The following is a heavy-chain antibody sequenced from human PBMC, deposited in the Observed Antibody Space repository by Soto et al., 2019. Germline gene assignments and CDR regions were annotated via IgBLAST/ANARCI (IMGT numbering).Heavy chain of an antibody. CDR2: IYYSGST. CDR1: GGSINDFY. CDR3: ARVGGVAARTFDY. Sequence: PSETLSLTCTVSGGSINDFYWSWIRQPPGKGLEWSGYIYYSGSTDYNPSPKGRVTISVDTSKNQFSLKLRSVTAADTAVYYCARVGGVAARTFDYWGQGTLVTVSS. J-gene: IGHJ4*02. D-gene: IGHD6-6*01. V-gene: IGHV4-59*01.